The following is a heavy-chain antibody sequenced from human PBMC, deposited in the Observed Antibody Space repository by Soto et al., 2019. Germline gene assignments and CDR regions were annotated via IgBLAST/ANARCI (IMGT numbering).Heavy chain of an antibody. CDR3: ARGRYGDY. V-gene: IGHV1-18*01. D-gene: IGHD1-1*01. Sequence: QVHLVQSGAEVKKPGASVKVSCKGSGYIFTTYGITWVRQAPGQGLEWMGWISAHNGNTNYAQKLQGRVTVTRDTSPSTAYMELRNVRSDDTDVYYCARGRYGDYWGQGALVTVSS. CDR2: ISAHNGNT. CDR1: GYIFTTYG. J-gene: IGHJ4*02.